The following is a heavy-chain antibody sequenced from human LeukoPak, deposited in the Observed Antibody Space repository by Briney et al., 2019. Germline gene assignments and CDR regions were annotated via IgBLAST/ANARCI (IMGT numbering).Heavy chain of an antibody. CDR1: GFTFSSYA. CDR2: ISYDGSNK. D-gene: IGHD2-2*01. V-gene: IGHV3-30*01. CDR3: ARYYCSSTSCNRSYYYYYYMDV. Sequence: PGRSLRLSCAASGFTFSSYAMHWVRQAPGKGLEWVAVISYDGSNKYYADSVKGRFTISRDNSKNTLYLQMNSLRAEDTAVYYCARYYCSSTSCNRSYYYYYYMDVWGKGTTVIVSS. J-gene: IGHJ6*03.